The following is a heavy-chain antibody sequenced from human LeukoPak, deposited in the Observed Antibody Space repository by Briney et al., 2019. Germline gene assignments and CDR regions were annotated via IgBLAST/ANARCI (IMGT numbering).Heavy chain of an antibody. J-gene: IGHJ4*02. CDR2: ISTSGTHI. CDR3: ARDPVCGGDCFVDY. D-gene: IGHD2-21*02. Sequence: GGSLRLSCAASGFTFSSYSMDWVRQAPGKGLEWVSSISTSGTHIYYADSVKGRFTISRDNAKNSLYLQMNSLRTEDTALYYCARDPVCGGDCFVDYWGQGTLVTVSS. CDR1: GFTFSSYS. V-gene: IGHV3-21*01.